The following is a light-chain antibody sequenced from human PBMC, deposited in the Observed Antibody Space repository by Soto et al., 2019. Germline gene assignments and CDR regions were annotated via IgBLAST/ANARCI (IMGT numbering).Light chain of an antibody. J-gene: IGKJ1*01. CDR3: QQYGSSPPWT. CDR1: QSVSSSY. V-gene: IGKV3-20*01. Sequence: EIVLTQSPGTLSLSPGERATLPCRASQSVSSSYLAWYQQKPGQAPRLLIYGASSRATGIPYRFSGSGSGTDFTLTISRLEPEDFAVYYCQQYGSSPPWTFGQGTKVEIK. CDR2: GAS.